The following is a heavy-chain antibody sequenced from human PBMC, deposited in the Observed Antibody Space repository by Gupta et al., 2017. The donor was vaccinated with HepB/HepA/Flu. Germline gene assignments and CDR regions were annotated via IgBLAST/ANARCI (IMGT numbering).Heavy chain of an antibody. CDR2: IYYSGST. Sequence: QLQLQESGPGLVKPSETLSLTCTVSGGSISSSSYYWGWIRQPPGKGLEWIGSIYYSGSTYYNPSLKSRVTISVDTSKNQFSLKLSSVTAADTAVYYCARRNPSGYYSYYFDYWGQGTLVTVSS. CDR3: ARRNPSGYYSYYFDY. V-gene: IGHV4-39*01. D-gene: IGHD3-22*01. CDR1: GGSISSSSYY. J-gene: IGHJ4*02.